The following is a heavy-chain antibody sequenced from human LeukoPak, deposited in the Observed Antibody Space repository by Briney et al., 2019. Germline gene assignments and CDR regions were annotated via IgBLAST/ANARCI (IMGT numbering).Heavy chain of an antibody. Sequence: GGSLRLSCAASGFIFSSYEMNWVRQAPGKGLEWVAVISYDGSNKYYADSVKGRFTISRDNSKNTLYLQMNSLRAEDTAVYYCARGKVDTPKDYWGQGTLVTVSS. CDR1: GFIFSSYE. D-gene: IGHD5-18*01. J-gene: IGHJ4*02. V-gene: IGHV3-30*04. CDR2: ISYDGSNK. CDR3: ARGKVDTPKDY.